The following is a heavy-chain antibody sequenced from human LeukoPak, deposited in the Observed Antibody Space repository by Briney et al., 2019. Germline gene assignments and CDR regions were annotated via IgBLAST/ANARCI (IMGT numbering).Heavy chain of an antibody. V-gene: IGHV1-2*02. CDR1: GYTFTGYY. Sequence: GASVKVSCKASGYTFTGYYMHWVRQAPGKGLESMGWINPNSGGTNFAQKFQGRVTMTRDTSISTAYMELSRLRSDDTAVYYCARDLKLAPHNLDYWGQGTLVTVSS. D-gene: IGHD1-1*01. CDR3: ARDLKLAPHNLDY. CDR2: INPNSGGT. J-gene: IGHJ4*02.